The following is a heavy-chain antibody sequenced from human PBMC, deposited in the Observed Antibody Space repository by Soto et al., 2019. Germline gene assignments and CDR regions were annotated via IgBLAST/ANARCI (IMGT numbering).Heavy chain of an antibody. CDR1: GGSISSSSYY. CDR2: IYYSGST. Sequence: SETLSLTCTVSGGSISSSSYYWGWIRQPPGKGLEWIGSIYYSGSTYYNPSLKSRVTISVDTSKNQFSLKLSSVTAADTAVYYCARSIYGSGSYYLDYWGQGTLVTVSS. CDR3: ARSIYGSGSYYLDY. V-gene: IGHV4-39*07. D-gene: IGHD3-10*01. J-gene: IGHJ4*02.